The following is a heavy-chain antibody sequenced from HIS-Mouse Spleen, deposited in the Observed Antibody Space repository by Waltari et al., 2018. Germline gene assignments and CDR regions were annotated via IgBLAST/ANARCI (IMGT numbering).Heavy chain of an antibody. Sequence: QAPGKGLEWVAVIWYDGSNKYYADSVKGRFTISRDNSKNTLYLQMNGLGAEGTAVYYCAEGGGYWSGGSCYYFDYGGQGTLVTVSS. CDR2: IWYDGSNK. V-gene: IGHV3-33*06. D-gene: IGHD2-15*01. J-gene: IGHJ4*02. CDR3: AEGGGYWSGGSCYYFDY.